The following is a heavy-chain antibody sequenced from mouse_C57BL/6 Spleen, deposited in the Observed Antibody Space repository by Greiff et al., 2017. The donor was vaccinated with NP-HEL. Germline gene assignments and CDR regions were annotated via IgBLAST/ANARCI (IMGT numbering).Heavy chain of an antibody. V-gene: IGHV1-42*01. CDR3: ARNNYGSSGGVY. Sequence: VQLQQSGPELVKPGASVKISCKASGYSFTGYYMNWVKQSPEKSLEWIGEINPSTGGTTYNQKFKAKATLTVDKSSSTAYMQLKSLTSEDSAVYYCARNNYGSSGGVYWGQGTLVTVSA. CDR2: INPSTGGT. J-gene: IGHJ3*01. CDR1: GYSFTGYY. D-gene: IGHD1-1*01.